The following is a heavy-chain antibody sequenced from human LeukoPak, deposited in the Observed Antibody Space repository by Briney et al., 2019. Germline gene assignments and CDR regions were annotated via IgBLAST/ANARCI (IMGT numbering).Heavy chain of an antibody. V-gene: IGHV3-23*01. CDR2: ISGSGGST. D-gene: IGHD6-19*01. J-gene: IGHJ4*02. CDR1: GFTFSSYA. CDR3: AKFRGYSSGPLDY. Sequence: GGLRLSCAASGFTFSSYAMSWVRQAPGKGLEWVSAISGSGGSTYYADSVKGRFTISRDNSKNTLYLQMNSLRAEDTAVYYCAKFRGYSSGPLDYWGQGTLVTVSS.